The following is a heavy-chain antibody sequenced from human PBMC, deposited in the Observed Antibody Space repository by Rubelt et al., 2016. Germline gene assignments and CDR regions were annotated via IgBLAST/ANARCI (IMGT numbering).Heavy chain of an antibody. CDR1: GGSISSYY. Sequence: QVQLQESGPGLVKPSETLSLTFHVSGGSISSYYWSCIRQPPGKGLEWIGYIYYSGSTNYNPSLTIRVTLAVATSKNQFSLKLSSVTAGDTAGYYCARVASHCGGDCYPEYWGQGTLVTVFS. CDR3: ARVASHCGGDCYPEY. J-gene: IGHJ4*02. CDR2: IYYSGST. D-gene: IGHD2-21*02. V-gene: IGHV4-59*08.